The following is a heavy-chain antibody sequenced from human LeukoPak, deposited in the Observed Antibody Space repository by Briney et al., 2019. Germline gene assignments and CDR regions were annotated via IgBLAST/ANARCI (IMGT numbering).Heavy chain of an antibody. D-gene: IGHD1-26*01. Sequence: GGSLRLSCAASGFTFSSYAMHWVRQAPGKGLEWVAVISYDGSNKYYADSVKGRFTISRDNSKNTLYLQMNSLRAEDTALYYCARYINSGSYRGALDIWGQGTMVTVSS. CDR2: ISYDGSNK. CDR3: ARYINSGSYRGALDI. CDR1: GFTFSSYA. J-gene: IGHJ3*02. V-gene: IGHV3-30*04.